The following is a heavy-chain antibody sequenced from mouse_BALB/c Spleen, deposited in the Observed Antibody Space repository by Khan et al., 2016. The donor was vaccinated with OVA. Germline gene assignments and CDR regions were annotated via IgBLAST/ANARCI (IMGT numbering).Heavy chain of an antibody. V-gene: IGHV14-1*02. Sequence: VQLQQSGTDLVRPGALVRLSCTASGFNIKDYYIHWVKQRPDQGLEWIGWIDPENGNAIYDPKFQSKASITADTSSNTAYLQLNNLTSEDTAVYYCPRSLLLYFDYWGQGTTLTVSS. CDR2: IDPENGNA. J-gene: IGHJ2*01. CDR1: GFNIKDYY. D-gene: IGHD6-2*01. CDR3: PRSLLLYFDY.